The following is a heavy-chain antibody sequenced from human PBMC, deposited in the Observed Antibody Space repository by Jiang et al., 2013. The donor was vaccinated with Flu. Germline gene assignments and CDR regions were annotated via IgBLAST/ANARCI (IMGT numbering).Heavy chain of an antibody. J-gene: IGHJ4*02. V-gene: IGHV6-1*01. D-gene: IGHD2-2*01. CDR2: TYYRSKWYT. Sequence: QTLSLTRAISGDSVSTNNAGWHWIRQSPSRGLEWLGRTYYRSKWYTDYAVSLKSRIIINSDTSKNQFSLQLNSVAPEDTALYYCARGYKYAYDYWGQGILVTVSS. CDR3: ARGYKYAYDY. CDR1: GDSVSTNNAG.